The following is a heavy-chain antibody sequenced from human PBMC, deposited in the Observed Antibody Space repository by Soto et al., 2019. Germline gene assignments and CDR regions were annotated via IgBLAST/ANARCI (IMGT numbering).Heavy chain of an antibody. CDR2: ISAHNGNT. J-gene: IGHJ4*02. D-gene: IGHD1-1*01. CDR3: ARGRYGDY. V-gene: IGHV1-18*01. CDR1: GYTFTTYG. Sequence: QVHLVQSGAEVKRPGASVKVSCKGSGYTFTTYGITWVRQAPGQGLEWVGWISAHNGNTNYARKLQGRVTVTRDTSTSTAYMELRSLRSDDTAVYYCARGRYGDYWGQGALVTVSS.